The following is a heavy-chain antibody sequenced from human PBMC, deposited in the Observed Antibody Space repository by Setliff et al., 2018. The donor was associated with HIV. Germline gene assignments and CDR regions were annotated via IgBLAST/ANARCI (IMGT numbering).Heavy chain of an antibody. CDR2: INPNSGGT. D-gene: IGHD1-1*01. CDR1: GYTFTGYY. Sequence: ASVKVSCKASGYTFTGYYLHWVRQAPGQGLEWMGWINPNSGGTGSAKKYQGRVTMTRDTSISTLYMDLNRLTSDDTAVYYCALANIVSTARWNHWGRGTLVTVSS. CDR3: ALANIVSTARWNH. V-gene: IGHV1-2*02. J-gene: IGHJ4*02.